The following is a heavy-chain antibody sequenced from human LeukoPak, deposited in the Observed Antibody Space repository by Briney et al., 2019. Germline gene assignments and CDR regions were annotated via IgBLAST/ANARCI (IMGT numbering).Heavy chain of an antibody. J-gene: IGHJ3*02. CDR1: GFTFSSYW. V-gene: IGHV3-7*01. CDR2: IKQDGSEK. CDR3: ASCGPEDAFDI. Sequence: GGSLRLSCAASGFTFSSYWMSWVRQAPGKGLEWVANIKQDGSEKYYVDSVKGRFTISRDNAKNSLYLQMNSLRAEDTAVYYCASCGPEDAFDIWGQGTMVTVSS.